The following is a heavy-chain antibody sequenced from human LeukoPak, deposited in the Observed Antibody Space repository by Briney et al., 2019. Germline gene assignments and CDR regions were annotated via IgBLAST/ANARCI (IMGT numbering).Heavy chain of an antibody. CDR3: ARVGWLSVGTFDY. V-gene: IGHV3-9*01. J-gene: IGHJ4*02. Sequence: GGSLRLSCAASGFTFDDYAMHWVRQAPGKGLEWVSDISWNSGNIVYADSVKGRFTISRDNSKNTLYLQMNSLRAEDTAVYYCARVGWLSVGTFDYWGQGTLVTVSS. D-gene: IGHD5-12*01. CDR2: ISWNSGNI. CDR1: GFTFDDYA.